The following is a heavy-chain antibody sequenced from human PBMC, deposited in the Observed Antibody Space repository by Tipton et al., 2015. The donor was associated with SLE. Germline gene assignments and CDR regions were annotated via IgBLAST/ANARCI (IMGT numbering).Heavy chain of an antibody. V-gene: IGHV4-59*11. CDR1: GDSINSHN. J-gene: IGHJ4*02. D-gene: IGHD6-13*01. CDR3: ARAVQGSWFDY. CDR2: IYYSGST. Sequence: TLSLTCTVSGDSINSHNWSWIRQPPGKGLDWIGYIYYSGSTNYNPSLKSRVTISVDMSKNQFSLKLSSVTAADTAVYYCARAVQGSWFDYWGQGTLVTVSS.